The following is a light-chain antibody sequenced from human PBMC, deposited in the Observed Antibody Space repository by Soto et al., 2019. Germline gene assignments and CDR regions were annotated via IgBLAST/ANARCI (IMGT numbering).Light chain of an antibody. CDR1: QGISRW. CDR2: SAS. V-gene: IGKV1-12*01. J-gene: IGKJ1*01. CDR3: QQANSFPLT. Sequence: DIQMTQSPSSVSASVGDRVTITCRPSQGISRWLAWYQQKPGKAPKLLIYSASTLQSGVPSRFSGSGSGTDFSLTISSLQAEDVATYYCQQANSFPLTFGQGTKVEIK.